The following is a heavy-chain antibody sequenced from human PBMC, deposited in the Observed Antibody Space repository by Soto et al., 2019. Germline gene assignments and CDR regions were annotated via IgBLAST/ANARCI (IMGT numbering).Heavy chain of an antibody. J-gene: IGHJ6*03. Sequence: PSETLSLTCAVYGGSFSGYYWSWIRQPPWKGLEWIGEINHSGSTNYNPSLKSRVTISVDTSKNQFSLKLSSVTAADTAVYYCARGLRGWGYMDVWGKGTTVTVSS. CDR3: ARGLRGWGYMDV. CDR2: INHSGST. CDR1: GGSFSGYY. V-gene: IGHV4-34*01. D-gene: IGHD6-19*01.